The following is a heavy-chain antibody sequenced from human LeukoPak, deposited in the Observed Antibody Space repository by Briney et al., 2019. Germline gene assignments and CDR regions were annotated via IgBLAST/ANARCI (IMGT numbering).Heavy chain of an antibody. V-gene: IGHV4-38-2*02. CDR2: IYHSGST. D-gene: IGHD3-10*01. CDR1: GYPISSGYY. CDR3: ASFRYGSGSYVTS. J-gene: IGHJ4*02. Sequence: SETLSLTCTVSGYPISSGYYWGWIRQPPGKGLEWIGSIYHSGSTYYNPSLKSRVTISVDTSKNQFSLKLSSVTAADTAVYYCASFRYGSGSYVTSWGQGTLVTVSS.